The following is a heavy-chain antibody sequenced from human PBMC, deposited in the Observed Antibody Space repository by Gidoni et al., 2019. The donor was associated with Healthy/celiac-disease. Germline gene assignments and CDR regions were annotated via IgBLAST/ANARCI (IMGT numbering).Heavy chain of an antibody. CDR2: ISDDGSNK. J-gene: IGHJ4*02. CDR1: GFTFTSYG. CDR3: AKKGERDFDWFLPHFDY. D-gene: IGHD3-9*01. Sequence: QVQLVESGGGVVQPGRSLRLSCAASGFTFTSYGMHWVRQAPGKGLEWVAVISDDGSNKYYADSVKGRFTISRDNSKNTLYLQMNSLRAEDTAVYYCAKKGERDFDWFLPHFDYWGQGTLVTVSS. V-gene: IGHV3-30*18.